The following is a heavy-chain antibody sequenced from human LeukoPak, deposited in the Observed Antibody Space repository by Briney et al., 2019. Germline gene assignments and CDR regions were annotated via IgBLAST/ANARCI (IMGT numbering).Heavy chain of an antibody. Sequence: PGGSLRLSCEAPGFTFSDYGMSWVRQAPGKGLEWVSGISGSGGSTYYADSVKGRFTISRDNAENTLYLEMSSLRADDTAVYYCVREMKYRVLVAGTPVNFDFWGQGTVVTVSS. CDR2: ISGSGGST. V-gene: IGHV3-23*01. CDR1: GFTFSDYG. D-gene: IGHD2-15*01. CDR3: VREMKYRVLVAGTPVNFDF. J-gene: IGHJ4*02.